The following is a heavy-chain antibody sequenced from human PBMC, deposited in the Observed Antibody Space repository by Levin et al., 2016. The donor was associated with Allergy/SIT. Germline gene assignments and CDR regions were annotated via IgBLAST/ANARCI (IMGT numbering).Heavy chain of an antibody. CDR3: ARDQPFPYDSSGYYYYYYMDV. J-gene: IGHJ6*03. D-gene: IGHD3-22*01. CDR2: IYYSGST. V-gene: IGHV4-59*01. Sequence: RQAPGKGLEWIGYIYYSGSTNYNPSLKSRVTISVDTSKNQFSLKLSSVTAADTAVYYCARDQPFPYDSSGYYYYYYMDVWGKGTTVTVSS.